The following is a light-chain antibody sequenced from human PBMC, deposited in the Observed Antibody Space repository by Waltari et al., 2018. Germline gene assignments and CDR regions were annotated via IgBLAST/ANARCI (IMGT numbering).Light chain of an antibody. V-gene: IGKV4-1*01. CDR3: QQYYSDPWT. CDR1: QSVLYSSNNKNY. J-gene: IGKJ1*01. CDR2: WAS. Sequence: SPDSLAVSLGERATINCKSSQSVLYSSNNKNYLAWYQQRPGQPPKLLIYWASTRESGVPDRFSGSGSGTDFTLIISSLQAEDVAVYYCQQYYSDPWTFGQGTKVEIK.